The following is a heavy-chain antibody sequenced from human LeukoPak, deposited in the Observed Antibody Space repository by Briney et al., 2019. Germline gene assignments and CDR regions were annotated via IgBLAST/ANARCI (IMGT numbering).Heavy chain of an antibody. J-gene: IGHJ4*02. D-gene: IGHD3-10*01. Sequence: SETLSLTCAVYGGSFSGYYWSWIRQPPGKGLEWIGEINHSGSTNYNPSLKSRVTISVDTSKNQFSLKLSSVTAADTAVYYCASRRSITMVRGGPFDYWGQGTLVTVSS. CDR1: GGSFSGYY. CDR3: ASRRSITMVRGGPFDY. CDR2: INHSGST. V-gene: IGHV4-34*01.